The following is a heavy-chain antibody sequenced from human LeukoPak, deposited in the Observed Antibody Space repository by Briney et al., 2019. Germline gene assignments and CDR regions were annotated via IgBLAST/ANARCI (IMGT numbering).Heavy chain of an antibody. V-gene: IGHV4-4*07. CDR2: IYTTGST. Sequence: SETLSLTCTVSGGSISSYYWSWIRQPAGKGLEWIGRIYTTGSTNYNPSLKSRVTMSVDTSNNQFSLTLSSVTAADTAVYYCARTHSSRYNWFDPWGQGTLVTVSS. CDR3: ARTHSSRYNWFDP. J-gene: IGHJ5*02. CDR1: GGSISSYY. D-gene: IGHD6-13*01.